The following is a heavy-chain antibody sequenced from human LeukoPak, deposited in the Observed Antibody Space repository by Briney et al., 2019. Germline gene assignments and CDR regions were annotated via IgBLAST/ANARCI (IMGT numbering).Heavy chain of an antibody. CDR1: GGSISIYY. J-gene: IGHJ5*02. CDR2: VYNSGST. V-gene: IGHV4-59*12. Sequence: PSETLSLTCSVSGGSISIYYWSWIRQPPGKGLEWIGYVYNSGSTDYNPSLKSRVTISVDTSKNQFSLKLSSVTAADTAMYYCARGGTTVAGTFWFDPWGQGTLVTVSS. CDR3: ARGGTTVAGTFWFDP. D-gene: IGHD6-19*01.